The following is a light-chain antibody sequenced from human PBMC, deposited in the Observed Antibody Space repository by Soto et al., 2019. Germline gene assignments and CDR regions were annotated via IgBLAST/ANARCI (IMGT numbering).Light chain of an antibody. CDR2: EVS. J-gene: IGLJ2*01. CDR1: SSDVGGVYNY. Sequence: QSVLTQPPSASGSPGQSVTISCTGTSSDVGGVYNYVSWYQQHPGQAPKLMMYEVSNRPSGVPDRFSGSKSGNTGSLTVSGLQAEDEADYDCSSYAGSNNVVFGVGTKLTVL. CDR3: SSYAGSNNVV. V-gene: IGLV2-8*01.